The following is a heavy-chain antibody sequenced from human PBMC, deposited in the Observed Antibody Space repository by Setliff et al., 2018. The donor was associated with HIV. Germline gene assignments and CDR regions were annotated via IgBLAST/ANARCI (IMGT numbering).Heavy chain of an antibody. CDR2: IKQDGSEK. CDR3: ARDGVATTEGY. Sequence: LSLTCAASGFTFSSYWMGWVRQAPGKGLEWVANIKQDGSEKYYVDSVKGRFTISRDNAKNSLYLQMNSLRAEDAAVYYCARDGVATTEGYWGQGTLVTVSS. V-gene: IGHV3-7*01. D-gene: IGHD5-12*01. CDR1: GFTFSSYW. J-gene: IGHJ4*02.